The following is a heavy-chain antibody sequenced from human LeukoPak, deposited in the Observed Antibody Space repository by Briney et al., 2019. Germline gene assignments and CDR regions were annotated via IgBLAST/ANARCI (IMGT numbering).Heavy chain of an antibody. CDR3: ARHYYDSSGYYTSRVDWFDP. CDR2: IYYRGST. CDR1: GGSISSYY. J-gene: IGHJ5*02. Sequence: PSETLSLTCTVSGGSISSYYRSWIRQPPGKVLEWIGYIYYRGSTNYNHSLKSRVTISVDTSKNHFSLTLRSVTAADTAVYYCARHYYDSSGYYTSRVDWFDPWGQGTLVTVSS. D-gene: IGHD3-22*01. V-gene: IGHV4-59*08.